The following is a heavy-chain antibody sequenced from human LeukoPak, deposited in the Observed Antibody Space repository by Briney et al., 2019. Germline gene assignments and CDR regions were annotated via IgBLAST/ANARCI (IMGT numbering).Heavy chain of an antibody. CDR2: INPSGGST. CDR1: GYTLTSYY. D-gene: IGHD1-26*01. V-gene: IGHV1-46*01. Sequence: GASVKVSCKVSGYTLTSYYMHWVRQAPGQGHEWMGIINPSGGSTSSAQKFQGRVTMTRDTSTSTVYMELSSLRSEDTAVYYCAREWVSGYYYGMDVWGQGTMVTVSS. CDR3: AREWVSGYYYGMDV. J-gene: IGHJ6*02.